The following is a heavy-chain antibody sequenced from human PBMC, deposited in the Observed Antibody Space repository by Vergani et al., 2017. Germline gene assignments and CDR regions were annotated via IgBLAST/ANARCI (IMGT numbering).Heavy chain of an antibody. V-gene: IGHV3-48*01. CDR2: ISSSSSTI. J-gene: IGHJ3*02. CDR3: AREWGAYCSSTSCRDAFDI. D-gene: IGHD2-2*01. Sequence: EVQLVESGGGLVQPGGSLRLSCAASGFTFSSYSMNWVRQAPGKGLEWVSYISSSSSTIYYADSVKGRFTISRDNAKNSLYLQMNSLRAEDTAVYYCAREWGAYCSSTSCRDAFDIWGQGTMVTVSS. CDR1: GFTFSSYS.